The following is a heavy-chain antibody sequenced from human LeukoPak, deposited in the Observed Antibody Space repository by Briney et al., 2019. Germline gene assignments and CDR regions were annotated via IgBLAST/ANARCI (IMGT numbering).Heavy chain of an antibody. CDR3: ARVSSYSSSSECFDY. J-gene: IGHJ4*02. CDR1: GFTFSKAW. CDR2: ISSSGSTI. D-gene: IGHD6-6*01. V-gene: IGHV3-11*04. Sequence: PGGSLRLSCAASGFTFSKAWMIWVRQAPGKGLEWVSYISSSGSTIYYADSVKGRFTISRDNAKNSLYLQMNSLRAEDTAVYYCARVSSYSSSSECFDYWGQGTLVTVSS.